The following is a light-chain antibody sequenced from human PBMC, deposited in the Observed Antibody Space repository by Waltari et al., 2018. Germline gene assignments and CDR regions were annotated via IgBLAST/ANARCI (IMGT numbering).Light chain of an antibody. V-gene: IGKV2-28*01. J-gene: IGKJ5*01. CDR1: QSLLHSNGYNY. CDR3: MQALQTPIT. Sequence: DIMMTQSPLSLPVTPGEPASISCRSNQSLLHSNGYNYLDWYLQKPGQSPQILFYFGSDRAYGVPDRFSGSGSGTDFTLKIRRVEAEDFGVYFCMQALQTPITFGQGTRLEIK. CDR2: FGS.